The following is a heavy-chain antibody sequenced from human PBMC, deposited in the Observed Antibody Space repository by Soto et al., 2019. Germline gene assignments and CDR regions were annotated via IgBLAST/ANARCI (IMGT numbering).Heavy chain of an antibody. V-gene: IGHV3-23*01. D-gene: IGHD3-3*01. CDR2: ISGSGGST. CDR1: GFTFRSYA. CDR3: AKDRTSTYYDFWSGYSSYYYYGMDV. Sequence: GGSLRLSCAASGFTFRSYAMSWVRQAPGKGLEWVSAISGSGGSTYYADSVKGRFTISRDNSKNTLYLQMNSLRAEDTAVYYCAKDRTSTYYDFWSGYSSYYYYGMDVWGQGTTVTVSS. J-gene: IGHJ6*02.